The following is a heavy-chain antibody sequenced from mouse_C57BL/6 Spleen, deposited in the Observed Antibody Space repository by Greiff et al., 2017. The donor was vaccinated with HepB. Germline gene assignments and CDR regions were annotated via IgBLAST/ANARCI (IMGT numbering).Heavy chain of an antibody. CDR2: INPNNGGT. CDR1: GYTFTDYY. J-gene: IGHJ2*01. D-gene: IGHD2-3*01. V-gene: IGHV1-26*01. CDR3: ARSDDGYY. Sequence: EVQLQQSGPELVKPGASVKISCKASGYTFTDYYMNWVKQSHGKSLEWIGDINPNNGGTSYNQKFKGKATLTVDKSSSTAYMELRSLTSEDSAVYYCARSDDGYYWGQGTTLTVSS.